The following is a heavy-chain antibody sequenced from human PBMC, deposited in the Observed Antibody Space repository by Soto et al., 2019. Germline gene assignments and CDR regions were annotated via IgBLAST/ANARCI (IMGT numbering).Heavy chain of an antibody. Sequence: QVQLVQSGAEVRKPGSSVKVSCKASGGTFSRHAISWVRQAPGQGLEWMGGIIPIFGTANHAQKFQGRVTIIADESTSTVVMELSSLRSEDTAMYYCARGWGYDSNDYYYAYWGQGTLVIVSS. CDR2: IIPIFGTA. CDR1: GGTFSRHA. CDR3: ARGWGYDSNDYYYAY. J-gene: IGHJ4*02. V-gene: IGHV1-69*01. D-gene: IGHD3-22*01.